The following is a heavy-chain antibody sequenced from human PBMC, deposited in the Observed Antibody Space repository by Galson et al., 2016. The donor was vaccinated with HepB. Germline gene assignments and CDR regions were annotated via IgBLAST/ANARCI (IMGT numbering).Heavy chain of an antibody. J-gene: IGHJ1*01. CDR2: INPNPGRT. Sequence: SVKVSCKASGYTFTDYYMHWVRQAPGQGLEWMGWINPNPGRTKYAQKFQGRVTMTRDSSISTAYMELTRLTSDHTAIYYCARAQSNWNAHWGPGTLVTVSS. D-gene: IGHD1-1*01. CDR3: ARAQSNWNAH. CDR1: GYTFTDYY. V-gene: IGHV1-2*02.